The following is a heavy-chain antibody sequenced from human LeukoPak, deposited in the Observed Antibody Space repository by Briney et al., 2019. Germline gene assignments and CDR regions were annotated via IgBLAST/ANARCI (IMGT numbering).Heavy chain of an antibody. CDR3: ARVKMNSYGYCYFDY. J-gene: IGHJ4*02. CDR1: GFTFDDYA. D-gene: IGHD5-18*01. V-gene: IGHV3-9*01. CDR2: ISWNSGSI. Sequence: GGSLRLSCAASGFTFDDYAMHWVRQAPGKGLEWVSGISWNSGSIGYADSVKGRFTISRDNAKNSLYLQMNSLRAEDTAVYYCARVKMNSYGYCYFDYWGQGTLVTVSS.